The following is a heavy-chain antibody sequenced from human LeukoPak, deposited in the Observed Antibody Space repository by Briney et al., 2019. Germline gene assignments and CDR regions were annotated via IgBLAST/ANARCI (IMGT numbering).Heavy chain of an antibody. D-gene: IGHD6-13*01. CDR3: ARGSSWYSGYFDL. CDR1: GYSISSGYY. Sequence: PSETLSLTCTVSGYSISSGYYWGWIRPPPGKGLEWIGSIYHSGSTYYNPSLKSRVTISVDTSKNQFSLKLSSVTAADTAVYYCARGSSWYSGYFDLWGRGTLVTVSS. J-gene: IGHJ2*01. V-gene: IGHV4-38-2*02. CDR2: IYHSGST.